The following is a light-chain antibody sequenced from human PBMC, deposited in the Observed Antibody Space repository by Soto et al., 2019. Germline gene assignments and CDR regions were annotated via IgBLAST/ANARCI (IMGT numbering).Light chain of an antibody. CDR1: QSISSW. Sequence: DIQMTQSPSTLSASAGDRVTITCRASQSISSWLAWYQQKPGKAPKLLIYKASNLESGVPSRFSGSGSGADFTLTISSLQPDDFATYCCQQYSAYPLTFGGGTKVEIK. J-gene: IGKJ4*01. V-gene: IGKV1-5*03. CDR3: QQYSAYPLT. CDR2: KAS.